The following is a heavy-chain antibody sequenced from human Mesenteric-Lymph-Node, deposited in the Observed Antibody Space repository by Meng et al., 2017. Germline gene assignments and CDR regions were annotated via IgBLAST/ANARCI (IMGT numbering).Heavy chain of an antibody. D-gene: IGHD3-10*01. Sequence: QVLRQASGPGLGMPSVTLALTCAVAGGSIRSSNWWSWVRHPPGKGLEWIGEIYHSGSTNYNPSLKSRVTISVDKSKNQFSLKLSSVTAADTAVYYCARGDTIIRGVIGYWGQGSLVTVSS. CDR2: IYHSGST. CDR1: GGSIRSSNW. J-gene: IGHJ4*02. CDR3: ARGDTIIRGVIGY. V-gene: IGHV4-4*02.